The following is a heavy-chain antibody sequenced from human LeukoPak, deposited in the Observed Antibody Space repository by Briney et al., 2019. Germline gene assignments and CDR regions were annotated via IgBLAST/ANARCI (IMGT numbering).Heavy chain of an antibody. J-gene: IGHJ4*02. CDR2: IKQDGSEK. D-gene: IGHD1-26*01. CDR1: GFTFSSYW. V-gene: IGHV3-7*03. CDR3: AGLRGGVGAAD. Sequence: GGSLRLSCAASGFTFSSYWMSWVRQAPGKGLEWVANIKQDGSEKYYVDSVKGRFTISRDTAKNSLYLQMNSLRAEDTAVYYCAGLRGGVGAADWGQGTLVTVSS.